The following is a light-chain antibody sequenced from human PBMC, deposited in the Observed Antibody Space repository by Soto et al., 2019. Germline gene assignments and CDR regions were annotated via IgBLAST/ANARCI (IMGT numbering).Light chain of an antibody. V-gene: IGLV2-14*03. CDR3: SSYTPSNTRQIV. J-gene: IGLJ1*01. CDR2: DVS. CDR1: SSDVGGYNY. Sequence: QSVLTQPASVSESPGQSITISCTGTSSDVGGYNYVSWYQHHPGKAPKLMIFDVSNRPSGVSNRFSGSKSGNTASLTISGLQPEDEADYYCSSYTPSNTRQIVFGTGTKVTVL.